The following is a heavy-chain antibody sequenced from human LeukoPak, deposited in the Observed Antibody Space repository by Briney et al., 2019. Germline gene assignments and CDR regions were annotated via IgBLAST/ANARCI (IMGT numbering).Heavy chain of an antibody. CDR1: GFPFSSYG. V-gene: IGHV3-30*18. J-gene: IGHJ4*02. D-gene: IGHD6-13*01. CDR3: AKIPVPASSSWYDY. Sequence: GGSLRLSCAASGFPFSSYGMHWVRQAPGKGLEWVAVISYDGSNKYYADSVKGRFTISRDNSKNTLYLQMNSLRAEDTAVYYCAKIPVPASSSWYDYWGQGTLVTVSS. CDR2: ISYDGSNK.